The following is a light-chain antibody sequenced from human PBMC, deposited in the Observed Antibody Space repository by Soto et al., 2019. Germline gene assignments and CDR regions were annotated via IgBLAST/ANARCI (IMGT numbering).Light chain of an antibody. CDR2: GAS. J-gene: IGKJ1*01. V-gene: IGKV3-20*01. CDR3: QEYGSSTTWT. CDR1: RSVSSSY. Sequence: EIVLTQAPGTLSFSPGERTTLSCRTSRSVSSSYLAWYQQRPGQAPRLLIYGASNRAPGIPDRFSGSGSGTDFTLSISRPEPEDFAVYYCQEYGSSTTWTFGQGTKVEIK.